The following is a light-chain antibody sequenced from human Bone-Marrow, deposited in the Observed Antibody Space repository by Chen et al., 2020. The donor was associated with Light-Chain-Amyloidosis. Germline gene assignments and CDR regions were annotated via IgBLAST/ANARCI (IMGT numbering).Light chain of an antibody. V-gene: IGLV2-23*02. CDR2: GVN. J-gene: IGLJ3*02. CDR1: YSDVGSHNF. Sequence: QSALTQPASVSGSPGQSVTIACTGSYSDVGSHNFVSWYQLHPGRAPKLILYGVNNRPSGVSERFSGSKTDNTASLTISGLLGEDEADYYCCSYGGRFSLMCGGGTRLTVL. CDR3: CSYGGRFSLM.